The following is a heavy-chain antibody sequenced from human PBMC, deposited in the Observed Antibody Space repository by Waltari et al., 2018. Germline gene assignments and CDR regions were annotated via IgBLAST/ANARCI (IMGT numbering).Heavy chain of an antibody. V-gene: IGHV1-8*03. D-gene: IGHD2-15*01. J-gene: IGHJ3*02. CDR1: GYTFTSYE. CDR3: ARAQDCSGGSCYSNAFDI. Sequence: QVQLVQSGAEVKKPGDSVKVSCKASGYTFTSYEINWVRQATGQGLEWMGWMNPNSGNTGYAQKFQGRVTITRNTSISTAYMELSSLRSEDTAVYYCARAQDCSGGSCYSNAFDIWGQGTMVTVSS. CDR2: MNPNSGNT.